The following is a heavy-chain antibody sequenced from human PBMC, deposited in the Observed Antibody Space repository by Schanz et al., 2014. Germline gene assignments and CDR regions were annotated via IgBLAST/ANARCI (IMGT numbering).Heavy chain of an antibody. CDR3: ARVQDDILTGSEYYYGMDV. Sequence: QVQLVQSGAEVKKPGSSVKVSCKASGITFSTYVVVCVRQAPGQGLEWMGWITAYNGDTNYALKLQGRVTMTTDTSTGTAYMELSSLRSDDTAVYYCARVQDDILTGSEYYYGMDVWGQGTTVTVSS. CDR1: GITFSTYV. CDR2: ITAYNGDT. V-gene: IGHV1-18*01. D-gene: IGHD3-9*01. J-gene: IGHJ6*02.